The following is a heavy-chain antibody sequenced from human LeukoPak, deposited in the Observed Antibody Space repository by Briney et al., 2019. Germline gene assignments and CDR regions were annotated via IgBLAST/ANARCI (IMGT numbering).Heavy chain of an antibody. CDR3: ARTPYYYGSGSYSPNWFDP. J-gene: IGHJ5*02. V-gene: IGHV1-69*13. D-gene: IGHD3-10*01. Sequence: GASVKVSCKASGGTFSCYAISWVRQAPGQGLEWMGGIIPIFGTANYAQKFQGRVTITADESTSTAYMELSSLRSEDTAVYYCARTPYYYGSGSYSPNWFDPWGQGTLVTVSS. CDR2: IIPIFGTA. CDR1: GGTFSCYA.